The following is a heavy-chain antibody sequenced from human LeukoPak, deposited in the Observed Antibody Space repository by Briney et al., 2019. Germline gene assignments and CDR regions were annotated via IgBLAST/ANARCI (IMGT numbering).Heavy chain of an antibody. V-gene: IGHV1-18*01. CDR2: ISAYNGNT. J-gene: IGHJ4*02. Sequence: EASVKVSCKASGYTFTSYGISWVRQAPGQGLEWMGWISAYNGNTNYAQKLQGRVTMTTDTSTSTAYMELRSLRSDDTAVYYCARVARYFDWLLQYYFDYWGQGTLVTVSS. CDR3: ARVARYFDWLLQYYFDY. D-gene: IGHD3-9*01. CDR1: GYTFTSYG.